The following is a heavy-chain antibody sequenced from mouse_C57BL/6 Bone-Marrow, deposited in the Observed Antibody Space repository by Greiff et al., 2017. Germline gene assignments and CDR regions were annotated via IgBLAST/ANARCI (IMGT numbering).Heavy chain of an antibody. CDR3: ARRGDY. CDR2: ISSGGSYT. J-gene: IGHJ2*01. CDR1: GFTFSSYG. V-gene: IGHV5-6*02. Sequence: EASGFTFSSYGMSWVRQTPDKRLEWVATISSGGSYTYYPDSVKGRFTISRDNAKNTLYLQMSSLKSEDTAMYYCARRGDYWGQGTTLTVSS.